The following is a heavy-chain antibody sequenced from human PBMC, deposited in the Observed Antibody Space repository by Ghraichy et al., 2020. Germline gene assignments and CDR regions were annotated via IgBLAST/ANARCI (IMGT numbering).Heavy chain of an antibody. CDR1: GGSISSSSYY. J-gene: IGHJ6*02. CDR3: ASRKYYDFWTGSYYYYGMDV. CDR2: IYYSGST. V-gene: IGHV4-39*01. Sequence: SETLSLTCTVSGGSISSSSYYWGWIRQPPGKGLEWIGSIYYSGSTYYNPSLKSRVTISVDTSKNQFSLKLSSVTAADTAVYYCASRKYYDFWTGSYYYYGMDVWGQGTTVTVSS. D-gene: IGHD3-3*01.